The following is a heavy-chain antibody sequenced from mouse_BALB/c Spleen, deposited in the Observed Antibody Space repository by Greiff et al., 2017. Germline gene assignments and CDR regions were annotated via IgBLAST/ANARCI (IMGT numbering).Heavy chain of an antibody. CDR1: GFTFSSFG. CDR2: ISSGSSTI. J-gene: IGHJ4*01. CDR3: ARLYDAMDY. Sequence: EVQLVESGGGLVQPGGSRKLSCAASGFTFSSFGMHWVRQAPEKGLEWVAYISSGSSTIYYADTVKGRFTISRDNPKNTLFLQMTSLRSEDTAMYYCARLYDAMDYGGQGTSVTVSS. V-gene: IGHV5-17*02.